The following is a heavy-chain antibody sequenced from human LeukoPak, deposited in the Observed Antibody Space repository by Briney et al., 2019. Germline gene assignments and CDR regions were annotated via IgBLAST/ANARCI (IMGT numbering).Heavy chain of an antibody. CDR2: IYHSGST. CDR1: GYSISSGYY. Sequence: SETLSLTCTVSGYSISSGYYWGWIRQPPGKGLEWIGSIYHSGSTYYNPSLKSRVTISVGTSKNQFSLKLSSVTAADTAVYYCARVDADYFDYRGQGTLVTVSS. D-gene: IGHD3/OR15-3a*01. V-gene: IGHV4-38-2*02. J-gene: IGHJ4*02. CDR3: ARVDADYFDY.